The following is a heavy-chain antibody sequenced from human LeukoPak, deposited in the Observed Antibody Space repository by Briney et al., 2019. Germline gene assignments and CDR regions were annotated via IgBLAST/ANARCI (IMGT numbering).Heavy chain of an antibody. J-gene: IGHJ6*04. CDR3: ARDLWFGELLSFDGMDV. Sequence: GGSLRLSCAASGFTFSSYAMTWVRQAPGKGLEWVSGISGSDGTTYYTDSVKGRFTISRDNSKNTLYLQMNSLRAEDTAVYYCARDLWFGELLSFDGMDVWGKGTTVTVSS. V-gene: IGHV3-23*01. CDR1: GFTFSSYA. D-gene: IGHD3-10*01. CDR2: ISGSDGTT.